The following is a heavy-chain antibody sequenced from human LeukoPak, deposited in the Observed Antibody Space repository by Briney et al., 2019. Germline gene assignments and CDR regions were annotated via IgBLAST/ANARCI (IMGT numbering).Heavy chain of an antibody. CDR1: GGYISSSSYY. J-gene: IGHJ1*01. Sequence: SETLSLTCSVSGGYISSSSYYWGWIRQLPGKGLEWIGDIYYTGRTYYNSSLKSRLTVSIDTSKNQFSLKLASLSAADTAVYYCARRRYYDSTGYLDWGQGSLITVSS. CDR3: ARRRYYDSTGYLD. CDR2: IYYTGRT. V-gene: IGHV4-39*01. D-gene: IGHD3-22*01.